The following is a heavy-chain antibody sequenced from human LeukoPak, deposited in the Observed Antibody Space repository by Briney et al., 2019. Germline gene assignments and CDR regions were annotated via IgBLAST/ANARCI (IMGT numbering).Heavy chain of an antibody. D-gene: IGHD5-18*01. V-gene: IGHV3-23*01. Sequence: GGSLRLSCAASGFTFSSYGMSWVRQAPGKGLEWVSVISGSGGSTYYADSVKGRFTISRDNSKNTLYLQMNSLRAEDTAVYYCAKAKAMVMLTPYFDYWGQGTLVTVSS. CDR2: ISGSGGST. J-gene: IGHJ4*02. CDR1: GFTFSSYG. CDR3: AKAKAMVMLTPYFDY.